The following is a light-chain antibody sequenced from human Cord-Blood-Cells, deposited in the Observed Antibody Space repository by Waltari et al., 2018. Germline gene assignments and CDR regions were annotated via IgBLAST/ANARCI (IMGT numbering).Light chain of an antibody. V-gene: IGLV2-14*01. J-gene: IGLJ3*02. Sequence: HSALTPPASVSGSPRLSITIPCTGTSSDVAGPNYVPWYQQHPGKAPKLMIYDVSNRPSGVSNRFSGSKSGNTASLTISGLQAEDEADYYCSSYTSSSTWVFGGGTKLTVL. CDR1: SSDVAGPNY. CDR3: SSYTSSSTWV. CDR2: DVS.